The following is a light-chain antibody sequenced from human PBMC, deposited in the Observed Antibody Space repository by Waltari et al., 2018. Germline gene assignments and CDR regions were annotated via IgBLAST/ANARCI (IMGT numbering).Light chain of an antibody. V-gene: IGLV2-14*03. CDR3: SSYTSSSTLDRV. J-gene: IGLJ2*01. CDR2: DVS. Sequence: QSALTQPASVSGSPGQSITISCTGTSSDVGGYNYVSWYQKHPGKAPKLMIYDVSNRPSGVFNRVSGSKSGNTASLTISGLQSEDEADYYCSSYTSSSTLDRVFGGGTKLTVL. CDR1: SSDVGGYNY.